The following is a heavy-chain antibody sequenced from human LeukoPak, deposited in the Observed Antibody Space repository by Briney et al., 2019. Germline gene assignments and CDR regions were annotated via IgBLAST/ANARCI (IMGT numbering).Heavy chain of an antibody. Sequence: GGSLRLSCTASGFTFDDYVMHWVRQAPGKGLEWVSSITWNGGNIAYADSVKGRFTISRDNAKNSLYLQMNSLRAEDTAVYYCARGPSGYHNTGGQGTLVAVSS. CDR2: ITWNGGNI. CDR3: ARGPSGYHNT. D-gene: IGHD5-12*01. V-gene: IGHV3-9*01. J-gene: IGHJ4*02. CDR1: GFTFDDYV.